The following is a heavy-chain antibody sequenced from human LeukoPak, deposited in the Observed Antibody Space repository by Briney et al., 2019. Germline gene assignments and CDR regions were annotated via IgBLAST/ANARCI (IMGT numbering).Heavy chain of an antibody. V-gene: IGHV3-48*02. CDR3: VRESSGTVDY. D-gene: IGHD6-6*01. CDR2: ISGTSSTI. Sequence: GGSLRLSCAASGCTFSTYSMNWVRQAPGKGLEWVSYISGTSSTIYYADSVKGRFTISRDNAKNSLNLQMNSLRDEDTAVYYCVRESSGTVDYWGQGTLVTVSS. CDR1: GCTFSTYS. J-gene: IGHJ4*02.